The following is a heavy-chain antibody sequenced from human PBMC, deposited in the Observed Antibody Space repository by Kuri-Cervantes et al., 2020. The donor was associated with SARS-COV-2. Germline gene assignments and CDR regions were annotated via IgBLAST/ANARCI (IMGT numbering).Heavy chain of an antibody. D-gene: IGHD5-18*01. CDR2: INPNSGGT. CDR3: ARLVSDNSYGFQYFDY. Sequence: ASVKVSCKASGYTFTGYYMHWVRQAPGQGLEWMGWINPNSGGTNYAQKFQGWVTMTRDTSISTAYMELSRLRSEDTAVYYCARLVSDNSYGFQYFDYWGQGTLVTVSS. CDR1: GYTFTGYY. J-gene: IGHJ4*02. V-gene: IGHV1-2*04.